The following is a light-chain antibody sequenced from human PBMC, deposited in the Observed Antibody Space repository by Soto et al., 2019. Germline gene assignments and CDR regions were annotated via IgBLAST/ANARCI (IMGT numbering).Light chain of an antibody. J-gene: IGKJ1*01. CDR2: GAS. CDR3: QQYNNWPQT. Sequence: EIVMTQSPATLSVSPGERATLSCRASQSVSSNLAWYQQKPGQAPRILIYGASTRETGIPARFSGSGSGTEFTLTISSLQSEDFAVYDCQQYNNWPQTFGQGTKVDI. V-gene: IGKV3-15*01. CDR1: QSVSSN.